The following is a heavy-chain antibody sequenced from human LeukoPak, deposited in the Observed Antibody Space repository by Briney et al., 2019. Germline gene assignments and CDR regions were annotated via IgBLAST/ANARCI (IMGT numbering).Heavy chain of an antibody. V-gene: IGHV3-30-3*01. D-gene: IGHD3-22*01. CDR1: GFTFSSYA. CDR2: ISYDGSNK. J-gene: IGHJ4*02. Sequence: GRSLRLSCAAPGFTFSSYAMHWVRQAPGKGLEWVAVISYDGSNKYYADSVKGRFTISRDNSKNTLYLQMNSLRAEDTAVYYCARDGGAMIVVVMFDYWGQGTLVTVSS. CDR3: ARDGGAMIVVVMFDY.